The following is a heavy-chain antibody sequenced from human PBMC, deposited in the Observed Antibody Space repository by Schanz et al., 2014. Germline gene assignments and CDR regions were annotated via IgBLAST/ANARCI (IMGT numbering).Heavy chain of an antibody. D-gene: IGHD2-2*01. CDR1: GNTLSAYY. J-gene: IGHJ4*02. Sequence: QVQLVQSGADVKKPGASVKVSCKASGNTLSAYYIHWIRQAPGQGLEWMGWIDPNSGGTNYAQKFQGRVTMTRDTSISTAYMELSRLRSDDTAVYYCAREGCSSTSCYPLDYWGQGSLVTVSS. CDR3: AREGCSSTSCYPLDY. CDR2: IDPNSGGT. V-gene: IGHV1-2*02.